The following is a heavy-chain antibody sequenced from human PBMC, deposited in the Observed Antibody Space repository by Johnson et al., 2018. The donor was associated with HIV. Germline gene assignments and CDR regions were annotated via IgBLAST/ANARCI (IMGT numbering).Heavy chain of an antibody. D-gene: IGHD6-19*01. Sequence: MHLVESGGGLVQPGGSLRLSCAASGFTFSTYWMSWVRQAPGKGLEWVANIKQDGSEKYYVDSVKGRFTISRDNAKNSLYLQMNSLRAEDTAVYYCAGRSSAWYEDAFDIWGQGTMVTVSS. V-gene: IGHV3-7*01. J-gene: IGHJ3*02. CDR3: AGRSSAWYEDAFDI. CDR1: GFTFSTYW. CDR2: IKQDGSEK.